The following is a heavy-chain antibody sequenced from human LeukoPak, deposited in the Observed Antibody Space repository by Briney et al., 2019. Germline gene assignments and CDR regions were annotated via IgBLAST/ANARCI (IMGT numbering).Heavy chain of an antibody. CDR3: ARESSGWFGGDAFDI. D-gene: IGHD6-19*01. CDR2: ISSSSSYI. V-gene: IGHV3-21*01. CDR1: GFTVSGNY. J-gene: IGHJ3*02. Sequence: PGGSLRLSCAVSGFTVSGNYMSWIRQAPGKGLEWVSSISSSSSYIYYADSVKGRFTISRDNAKNSLYLQMNSLRAEDTAVYYCARESSGWFGGDAFDIWGQGTMVTVSS.